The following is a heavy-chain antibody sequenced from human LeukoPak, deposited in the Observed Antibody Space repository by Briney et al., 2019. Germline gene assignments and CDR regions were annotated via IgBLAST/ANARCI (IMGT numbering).Heavy chain of an antibody. CDR3: AREKMTTITTIDY. CDR2: IYISGTP. Sequence: PSETLSFTCSVSGDSISTYYWTWIRQPAGKGLEWIGRIYISGTPNYNPSLRGRVTMSIDTSMNQFSLKLTSVTAADTAVYYCAREKMTTITTIDYWGQGTLVTVSS. V-gene: IGHV4-4*07. D-gene: IGHD4-11*01. J-gene: IGHJ4*02. CDR1: GDSISTYY.